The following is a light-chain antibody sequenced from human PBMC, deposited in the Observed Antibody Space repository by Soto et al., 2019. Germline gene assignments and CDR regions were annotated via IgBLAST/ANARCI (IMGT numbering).Light chain of an antibody. V-gene: IGKV1-5*01. CDR3: QHYNSYPWT. CDR1: QTINNW. J-gene: IGKJ1*01. CDR2: HAS. Sequence: DIQMTQSPSTLSASIGDRVTITCRASQTINNWLAWYQQKPGKAPNLLIYHASNLETGVPSRFSGSASGTDFTLPISSLQPDDFATYYCQHYNSYPWTFGQGTKVEIK.